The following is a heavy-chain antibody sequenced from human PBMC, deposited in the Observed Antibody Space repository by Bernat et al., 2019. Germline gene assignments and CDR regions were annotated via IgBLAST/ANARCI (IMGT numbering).Heavy chain of an antibody. CDR2: IYSSGST. D-gene: IGHD3-10*01. Sequence: QVQLQESGPGLVKPSQTLSLTCTVSGGSISSGSYYWSWIRQPAGKGLEWIGRIYSSGSTNYNPSLKSRVTISVDTSTNPFSLKLSSVTAADTAGYYCASGVSYYYGSGSYYYYGMDVWGQGTTVTVSS. J-gene: IGHJ6*02. V-gene: IGHV4-61*02. CDR3: ASGVSYYYGSGSYYYYGMDV. CDR1: GGSISSGSYY.